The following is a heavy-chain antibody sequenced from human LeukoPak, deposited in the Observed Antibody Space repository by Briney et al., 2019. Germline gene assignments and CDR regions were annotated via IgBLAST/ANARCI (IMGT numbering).Heavy chain of an antibody. J-gene: IGHJ4*02. Sequence: GGSLRLSCAASGFTFSSYGMPWVRQAPGKGLEWVAVISYDGSNKYYADSVKGRFTISRDNSKNTLYLQMNSLRAEDTAVYYCAKGKGYCSGGSCYVDYWGQGTLVTVSS. CDR2: ISYDGSNK. D-gene: IGHD2-15*01. CDR3: AKGKGYCSGGSCYVDY. V-gene: IGHV3-30*18. CDR1: GFTFSSYG.